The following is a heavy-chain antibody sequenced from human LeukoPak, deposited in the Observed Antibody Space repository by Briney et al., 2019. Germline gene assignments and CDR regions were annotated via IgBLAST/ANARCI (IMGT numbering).Heavy chain of an antibody. CDR2: ISSSSSYI. Sequence: GGSLRLSCAGSGFAFSRYVMSWVRQAPGKGLEWVSSISSSSSYIYYADSVKGRFTISRDNAKNSLYLQMNSLRAEDTAVYYCARYETISRASTEYWGQGTLVTVSS. J-gene: IGHJ4*02. CDR3: ARYETISRASTEY. D-gene: IGHD1-14*01. V-gene: IGHV3-21*01. CDR1: GFAFSRYV.